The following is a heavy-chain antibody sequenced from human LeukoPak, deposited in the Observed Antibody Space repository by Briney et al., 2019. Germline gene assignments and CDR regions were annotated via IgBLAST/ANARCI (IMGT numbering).Heavy chain of an antibody. D-gene: IGHD3-10*01. Sequence: ASVKVSCKASGYTLTAYYVHWVRQAPGQGLEWMGRINPNSGDTNYAQEFQGRVTMTRVTSISTAYMELSRLRSDDTAVYYCARAGPPLEFDCWGQGTLVTVSS. CDR2: INPNSGDT. CDR3: ARAGPPLEFDC. J-gene: IGHJ4*02. CDR1: GYTLTAYY. V-gene: IGHV1-2*06.